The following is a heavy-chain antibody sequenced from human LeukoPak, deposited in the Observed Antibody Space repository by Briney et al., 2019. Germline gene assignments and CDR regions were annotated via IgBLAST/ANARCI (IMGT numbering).Heavy chain of an antibody. Sequence: GGSLRLSCAASGFTFSNYAMSWVRQAPGKGLEWVSAISGSGGTTYYADSVKGRFTISRDNSKNTLYLQMNSLRAEDTALYYCAKGSGFDRICYGMDVWGRGTTVTVSS. D-gene: IGHD5-12*01. CDR3: AKGSGFDRICYGMDV. CDR1: GFTFSNYA. V-gene: IGHV3-23*01. CDR2: ISGSGGTT. J-gene: IGHJ6*02.